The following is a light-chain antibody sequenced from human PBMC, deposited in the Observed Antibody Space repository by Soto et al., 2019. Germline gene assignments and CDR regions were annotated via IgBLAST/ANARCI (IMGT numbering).Light chain of an antibody. CDR1: QSVNSNY. V-gene: IGKV3-20*01. CDR3: QQYGSSQYT. J-gene: IGKJ2*01. Sequence: EILMTQSPATLSLSPGERATLSCRASQSVNSNYLAWYQQKPGQAPRLLIFGASSRATGIPERFSGSGSGTEFTLTISRLEPADFAVYYCQQYGSSQYTFGQGTKLEI. CDR2: GAS.